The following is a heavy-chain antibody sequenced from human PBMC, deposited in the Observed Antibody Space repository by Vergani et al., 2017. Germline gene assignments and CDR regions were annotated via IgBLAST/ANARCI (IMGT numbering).Heavy chain of an antibody. V-gene: IGHV4-59*01. CDR3: GRVADLYGLGSRLLDL. CDR2: MYHSGST. Sequence: QVRLQESGPGLVKPSETLSLTCSVPGGPMSGYYWRWIRQPPGKELEWIGYMYHSGSTNYNPSLETRVTISGDTSKNQFSLKLNSVTAADTAVYYCGRVADLYGLGSRLLDLWGQGILVTVSS. D-gene: IGHD3-10*01. J-gene: IGHJ5*02. CDR1: GGPMSGYY.